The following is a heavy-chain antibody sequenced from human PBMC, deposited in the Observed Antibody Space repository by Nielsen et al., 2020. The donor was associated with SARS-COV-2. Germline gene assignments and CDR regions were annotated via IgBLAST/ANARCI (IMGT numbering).Heavy chain of an antibody. J-gene: IGHJ4*02. D-gene: IGHD6-19*01. V-gene: IGHV3-49*04. CDR1: GFTFGDYA. CDR2: IRSKAYGGTT. CDR3: TRGADSSGWYDY. Sequence: GGSLRLSCTASGFTFGDYAMSWVRQAPGKGLEWVGFIRSKAYGGTTEYAASVKGRFTISRDDSKSIAYLQMNSLKTEDTAVYYCTRGADSSGWYDYWGQGTLVTVSS.